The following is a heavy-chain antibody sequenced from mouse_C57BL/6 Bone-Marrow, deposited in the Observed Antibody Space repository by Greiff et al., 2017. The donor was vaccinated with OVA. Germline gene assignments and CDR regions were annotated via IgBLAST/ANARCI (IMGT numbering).Heavy chain of an antibody. CDR3: ARDDYDEGDWYFDV. CDR1: GYTFTSYW. CDR2: IDPYDSYT. D-gene: IGHD2-4*01. J-gene: IGHJ1*03. V-gene: IGHV1-69*01. Sequence: QVQLQQPGAELVMPGASVKLSCKASGYTFTSYWMHWVKQRPGQGLEWIGEIDPYDSYTNYNQKFKGKSTLTVDKSSSTAYMQLSSLTSEDSAVYYCARDDYDEGDWYFDVWGTGTTVTVSS.